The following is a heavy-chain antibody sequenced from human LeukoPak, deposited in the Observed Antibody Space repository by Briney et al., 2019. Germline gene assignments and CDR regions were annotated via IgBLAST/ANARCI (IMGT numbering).Heavy chain of an antibody. D-gene: IGHD6-6*01. CDR3: ARDLRFHSIAARPDGDYYYYMDV. Sequence: ASVKVSCKASGYTFSNYGISWVRQAPGQGLEWMGGIIPIFGTANYAQKFQGRVTITTDESTSTAYMELSSLRSEDTAVYYCARDLRFHSIAARPDGDYYYYMDVWGKGTTVTVSS. V-gene: IGHV1-69*05. CDR1: GYTFSNYG. CDR2: IIPIFGTA. J-gene: IGHJ6*03.